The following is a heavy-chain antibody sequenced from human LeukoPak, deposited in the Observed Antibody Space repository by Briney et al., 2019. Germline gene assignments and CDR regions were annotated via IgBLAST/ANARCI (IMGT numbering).Heavy chain of an antibody. Sequence: GGSLRLSCAASGFTFSSYGMHWVRQAPGKGLEWVAVILSDGSKEFYTDSVKGRFTISRDNSKNTLYLQMNSLRAEDTAVYYCARDLGGRSSSPSNWGQGTLVTVSS. V-gene: IGHV3-33*01. CDR2: ILSDGSKE. CDR1: GFTFSSYG. J-gene: IGHJ4*02. D-gene: IGHD6-13*01. CDR3: ARDLGGRSSSPSN.